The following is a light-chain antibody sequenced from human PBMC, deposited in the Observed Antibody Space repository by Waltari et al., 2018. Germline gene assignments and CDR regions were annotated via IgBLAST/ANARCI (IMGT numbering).Light chain of an antibody. Sequence: EIVVTQSPATLSGAPGERVTLSCRTSESVSSNIAWYQQKPGQVLRLLIYDAPTRATDTPARFRGSGSGTGFTLTISSLQSEDFAVYYCQQYNKWPPITFGQGTRLEIK. CDR1: ESVSSN. CDR3: QQYNKWPPIT. CDR2: DAP. J-gene: IGKJ5*01. V-gene: IGKV3-15*01.